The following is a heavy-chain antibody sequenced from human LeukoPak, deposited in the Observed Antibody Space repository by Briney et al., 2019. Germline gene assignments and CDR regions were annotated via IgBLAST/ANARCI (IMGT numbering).Heavy chain of an antibody. V-gene: IGHV3-23*01. D-gene: IGHD1-14*01. Sequence: GGSLRLSCAASGFTFSSYAMGWVRQTPGKGLEWVSAFSGNGGPTYYADSVKGRFTISRDNSKSTLYLQMGSLRAEDAAVYYCAKDRQTGNHYYFDSWGQGTLVAVSS. CDR3: AKDRQTGNHYYFDS. J-gene: IGHJ4*02. CDR2: FSGNGGPT. CDR1: GFTFSSYA.